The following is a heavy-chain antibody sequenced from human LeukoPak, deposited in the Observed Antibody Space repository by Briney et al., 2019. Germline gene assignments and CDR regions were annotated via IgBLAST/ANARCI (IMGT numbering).Heavy chain of an antibody. V-gene: IGHV4-34*01. CDR3: ARIVTAYDSTGDPHFDS. CDR1: GDFFTAYY. D-gene: IGHD3-22*01. Sequence: PSETLSLTCAVDGDFFTAYYWSWIRQSPGTGLEWIGEINHLGSTSYNPSLKSRFTISIDASKNQFSLHLNSVTAADTAVYYCARIVTAYDSTGDPHFDSWGPGTLVTVSS. CDR2: INHLGST. J-gene: IGHJ4*02.